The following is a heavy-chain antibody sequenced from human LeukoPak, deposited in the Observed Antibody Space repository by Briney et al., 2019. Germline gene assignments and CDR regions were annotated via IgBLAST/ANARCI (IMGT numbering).Heavy chain of an antibody. J-gene: IGHJ6*01. CDR2: IWYDGSNK. D-gene: IGHD4-11*01. V-gene: IGHV3-33*01. Sequence: GGSLRLSCAASGFTFSSNGMHWVRQAPGKGLEWVGIIWYDGSNKYYADSVKGRFTISRDNSKNTLYLQMNSLRVEDTAVYYCARPYYSNYYDYGMDVWGQGTTVTVSS. CDR3: ARPYYSNYYDYGMDV. CDR1: GFTFSSNG.